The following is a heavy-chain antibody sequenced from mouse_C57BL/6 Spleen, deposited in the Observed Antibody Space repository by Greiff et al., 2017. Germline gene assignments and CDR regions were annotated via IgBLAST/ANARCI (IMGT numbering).Heavy chain of an antibody. D-gene: IGHD1-1*01. CDR1: GFTFSSYA. J-gene: IGHJ4*01. V-gene: IGHV5-4*01. CDR2: ISDGGSYT. Sequence: EVMLVESGGGLVKPGGSLKLSCAASGFTFSSYAMSWVRQTPEKRLEWVATISDGGSYTYYPDNVKGRFTISRDNAKNNLYLQMSHLKSEDTAMYYCARDGSSQYYYAMDYWGQGTSGTVSS. CDR3: ARDGSSQYYYAMDY.